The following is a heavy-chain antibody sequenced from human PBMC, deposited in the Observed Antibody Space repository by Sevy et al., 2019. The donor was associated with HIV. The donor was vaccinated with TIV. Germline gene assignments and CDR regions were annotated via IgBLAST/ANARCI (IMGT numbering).Heavy chain of an antibody. CDR1: GYTFTSYY. CDR3: ASLSRNYDFWSGPENYCGMDV. V-gene: IGHV1-46*01. Sequence: ASVKVSCKASGYTFTSYYMHWVRQAPGQGLEWMGIINPSGGSTSYAQKFQGRVTMTRDTSTSTVYMELSSLRSEDTAVYYCASLSRNYDFWSGPENYCGMDVWGQGTTVTVSS. CDR2: INPSGGST. D-gene: IGHD3-3*01. J-gene: IGHJ6*02.